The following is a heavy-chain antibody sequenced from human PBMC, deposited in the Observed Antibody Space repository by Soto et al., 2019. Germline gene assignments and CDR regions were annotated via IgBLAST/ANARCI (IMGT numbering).Heavy chain of an antibody. D-gene: IGHD1-26*01. Sequence: QVQLVQSGAEAKKPGASLKCSCKASGYTFSYYYIHWVRQAPGQRLEWMGWIDAGSGDTKHAKKIQGWGTMSRDTSINTPYMQLSRLRSDDTTVYYCARTPNNGRAGVYGMDVWGQGTTVTVSS. J-gene: IGHJ6*02. CDR2: IDAGSGDT. CDR1: GYTFSYYY. CDR3: ARTPNNGRAGVYGMDV. V-gene: IGHV1-2*04.